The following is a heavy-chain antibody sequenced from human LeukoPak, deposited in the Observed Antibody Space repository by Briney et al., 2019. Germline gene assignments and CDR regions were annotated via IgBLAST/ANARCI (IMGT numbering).Heavy chain of an antibody. CDR1: GFTFSSYA. V-gene: IGHV3-23*01. Sequence: GGSLRLSCAASGFTFSSYAMSWVHQAPGKGLEWVSAISGSGGSTYYADSVKGRFTISRDNSKNTLYLQMNSLRAEDTAVYYCAKDRSDSSGYYYPVYFDYWGQGTLVTVSS. CDR2: ISGSGGST. CDR3: AKDRSDSSGYYYPVYFDY. D-gene: IGHD3-22*01. J-gene: IGHJ4*02.